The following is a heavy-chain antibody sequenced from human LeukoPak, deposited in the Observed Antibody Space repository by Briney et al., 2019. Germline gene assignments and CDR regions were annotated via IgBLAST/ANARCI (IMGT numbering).Heavy chain of an antibody. CDR2: IYYSGST. J-gene: IGHJ4*02. CDR3: ATYYDFWSDKGGFFDY. D-gene: IGHD3-3*01. CDR1: GGSISSGGYY. Sequence: PSETLSLTCAVSGGSISSGGYYWSWIRQHPGKGLEWIGYIYYSGSTYYNPSLKSRVTISVDTSKNQFSLKLSSVTAADTAVYYCATYYDFWSDKGGFFDYWGQGTLVTVSS. V-gene: IGHV4-31*11.